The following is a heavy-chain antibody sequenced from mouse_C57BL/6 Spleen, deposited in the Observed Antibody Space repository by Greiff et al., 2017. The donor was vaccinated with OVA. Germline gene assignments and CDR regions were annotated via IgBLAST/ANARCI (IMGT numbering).Heavy chain of an antibody. V-gene: IGHV1-18*01. Sequence: VQLQQSGPELVKPGASVTIPCKASGYTFTDYNMDWVKQSHGKSLEWIGDINPNNGGTIYNQKFKGKATLTVDKSSSTAYMELRSLTSEDTAVYYCARWGYDAMDYWGQGTSVTVSS. D-gene: IGHD2-2*01. J-gene: IGHJ4*01. CDR3: ARWGYDAMDY. CDR1: GYTFTDYN. CDR2: INPNNGGT.